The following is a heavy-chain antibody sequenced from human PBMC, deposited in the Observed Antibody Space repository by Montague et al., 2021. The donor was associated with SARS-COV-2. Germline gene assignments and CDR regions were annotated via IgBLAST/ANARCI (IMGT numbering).Heavy chain of an antibody. J-gene: IGHJ6*02. CDR3: ARDLDYYGSGSYSDLYYYYGMDV. CDR2: ISSSSSYI. V-gene: IGHV3-21*01. D-gene: IGHD3-10*01. CDR1: GFPFSSYS. Sequence: SRRLSFAASGFPFSSYSMNWVRQAPGKGLEWVSSISSSSSYIYYADSVKGRFTISRDNAKNSLYLQMNSLRAEDTAVYYCARDLDYYGSGSYSDLYYYYGMDVWGQGTTVTVSS.